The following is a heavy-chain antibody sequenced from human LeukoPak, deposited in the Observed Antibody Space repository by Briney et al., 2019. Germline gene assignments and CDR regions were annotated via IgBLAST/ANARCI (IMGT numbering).Heavy chain of an antibody. D-gene: IGHD6-6*01. V-gene: IGHV3-33*06. CDR3: AKMGVVAARPGTFDY. J-gene: IGHJ4*02. Sequence: PGGSLRLSCAASGFTFSSYGMHWVRQAPGKGLEWVAVIWYDGSNKYYADSVKGRFTISRDNSKNTLYLQMNSLRAEDTAVYYCAKMGVVAARPGTFDYWGQGTLVTVSS. CDR2: IWYDGSNK. CDR1: GFTFSSYG.